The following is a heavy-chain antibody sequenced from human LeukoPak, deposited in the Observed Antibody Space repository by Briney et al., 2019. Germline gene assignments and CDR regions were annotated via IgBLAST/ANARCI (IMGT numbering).Heavy chain of an antibody. D-gene: IGHD4-23*01. CDR3: ARDSATVARGCFDF. J-gene: IGHJ4*02. Sequence: SQTLSLTCTVSGGSISSGDYYWSWIRQPPGKGLEWIGYIYYSGSTYYNPSLKSRVTISIDTSNNQFSLKLSSVTAADTAVYFRARDSATVARGCFDFWGQGTLVTVSS. CDR1: GGSISSGDYY. CDR2: IYYSGST. V-gene: IGHV4-30-4*01.